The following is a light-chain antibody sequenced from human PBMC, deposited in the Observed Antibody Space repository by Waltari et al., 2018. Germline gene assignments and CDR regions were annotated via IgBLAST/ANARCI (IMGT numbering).Light chain of an antibody. J-gene: IGLJ2*01. CDR1: NIGSKS. CDR3: QVWDTTSNHVV. V-gene: IGLV3-21*03. CDR2: DDR. Sequence: SYVLTQPPSVSVAPGKTARMTCWGNNIGSKSVHWYQQKPGQHPLLVVYDDRDRPSGIPERFSASNSGNTATMTISRVEDGDEADYYCQVWDTTSNHVVFGGGTKLTVL.